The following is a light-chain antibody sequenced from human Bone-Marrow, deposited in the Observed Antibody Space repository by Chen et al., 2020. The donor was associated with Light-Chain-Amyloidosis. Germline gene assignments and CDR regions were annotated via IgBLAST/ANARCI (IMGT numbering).Light chain of an antibody. Sequence: SYVLTQPSSVSVAPGQTATIACGGNNIGSTSVHWYQQTPGQAPLLVVYDDSDRPSGIPERLSGCNSGNTATRTISRVEAGDEADYYGQVWDRSSDRPVFGGGTKLTVL. V-gene: IGLV3-21*02. CDR2: DDS. CDR1: NIGSTS. J-gene: IGLJ3*02. CDR3: QVWDRSSDRPV.